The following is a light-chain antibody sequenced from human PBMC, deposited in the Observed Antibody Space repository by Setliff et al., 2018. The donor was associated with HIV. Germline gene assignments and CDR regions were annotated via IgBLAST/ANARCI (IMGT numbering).Light chain of an antibody. CDR3: QSYDSSLSVLYV. CDR1: RSNIGAGYD. V-gene: IGLV1-40*01. Sequence: SVLTQPPSVSGAPGQRVTISCTGSRSNIGAGYDVHWYQLLPGSAPKLLIYGNNNRPSGVPDRFSGSKSGTSASLAITGLQAEDEADYYCQSYDSSLSVLYVFGAGTKVTV. CDR2: GNN. J-gene: IGLJ1*01.